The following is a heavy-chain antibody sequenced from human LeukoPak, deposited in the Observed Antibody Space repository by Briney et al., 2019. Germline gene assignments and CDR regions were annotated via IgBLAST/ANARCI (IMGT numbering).Heavy chain of an antibody. Sequence: PGGSLRLSCAASGFTFSSYGMHWVRQAPGKGLEWVAFIRYDGSNKYYADSVKGRFTISRDNSKNTLYLQMNSLRAEDTAVYYCAKVEEYDFWSGYLDYWGQGTLVTVSS. J-gene: IGHJ4*02. CDR2: IRYDGSNK. CDR1: GFTFSSYG. D-gene: IGHD3-3*01. CDR3: AKVEEYDFWSGYLDY. V-gene: IGHV3-30*02.